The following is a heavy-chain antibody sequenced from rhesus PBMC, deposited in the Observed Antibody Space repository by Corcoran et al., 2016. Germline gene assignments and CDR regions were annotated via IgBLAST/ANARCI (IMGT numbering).Heavy chain of an antibody. CDR2: FYGSSESP. V-gene: IGHV4S7*01. Sequence: QVQLQESGPGLVKPSETLSLTCAGSGGSISDRYYWNWIRQPPGKGAEWIGNFYGSSESPYYNHSLKSRVTISRDTSKNQFSLKLSSVTAADTAVYYCARDRGYSGYSQGLDSWGQGVVVTVSS. CDR3: ARDRGYSGYSQGLDS. J-gene: IGHJ6*01. D-gene: IGHD5-42*01. CDR1: GGSISDRYY.